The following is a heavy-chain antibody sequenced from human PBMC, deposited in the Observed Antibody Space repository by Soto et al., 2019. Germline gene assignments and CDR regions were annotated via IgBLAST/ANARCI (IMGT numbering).Heavy chain of an antibody. CDR1: GDTFGTYA. J-gene: IGHJ6*02. V-gene: IGHV1-69*06. CDR3: ATDCSGGSCYGASGMDV. D-gene: IGHD2-15*01. CDR2: INAGFGAT. Sequence: QVQLEQSGAEVKKPGSSVKVSCKASGDTFGTYAISWMRRAPGQSLEWMGHINAGFGATDLAQMFQGRVTITAEKSTTSVYMELRSLRSDDTAVYYCATDCSGGSCYGASGMDVWGQGTTVTVSS.